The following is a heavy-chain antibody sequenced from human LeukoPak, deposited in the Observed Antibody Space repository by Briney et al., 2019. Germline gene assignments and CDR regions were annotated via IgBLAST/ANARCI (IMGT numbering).Heavy chain of an antibody. J-gene: IGHJ4*02. D-gene: IGHD1-26*01. CDR2: ISSSSSYI. V-gene: IGHV3-21*01. CDR3: ARDLQVGALYYFDY. Sequence: GGSLRLSCAAPGFTFSSYSMNWVRQAPGKGLEWVSSISSSSSYIYYADSVKGRFTISRDNAKNSLYLQMNSLRAEDTAVYYCARDLQVGALYYFDYWGQGTLVTVSS. CDR1: GFTFSSYS.